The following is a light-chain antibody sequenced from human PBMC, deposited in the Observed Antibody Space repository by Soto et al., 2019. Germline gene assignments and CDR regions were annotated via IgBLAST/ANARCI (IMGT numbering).Light chain of an antibody. Sequence: DIQMTQSPSTLSASVGDRVTITCRASQRIRSWLACYQQKPGKAPKRLIYKASTLESGVPSNFSGSGSGTEFSLTISSLQPEDFATYYCQQYNAYPWTFGQGTKVDVK. V-gene: IGKV1-5*03. CDR3: QQYNAYPWT. J-gene: IGKJ1*01. CDR2: KAS. CDR1: QRIRSW.